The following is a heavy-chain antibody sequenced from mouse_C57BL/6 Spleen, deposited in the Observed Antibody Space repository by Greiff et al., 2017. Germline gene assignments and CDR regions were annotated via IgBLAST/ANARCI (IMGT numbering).Heavy chain of an antibody. J-gene: IGHJ4*01. CDR2: ISTYYGDA. V-gene: IGHV1-67*01. CDR3: ARGDLFYYYCSSPYYYAMDY. D-gene: IGHD1-1*01. CDR1: GYTFTDYA. Sequence: VQLQQSGPELVRPGVSVKISCKGSGYTFTDYAMHWVKQSHAKSLEWIGVISTYYGDASYNQKFKDKATMTVDKSSSTAYMELARLTSEDSAVYYCARGDLFYYYCSSPYYYAMDYWGQGTSVTVSS.